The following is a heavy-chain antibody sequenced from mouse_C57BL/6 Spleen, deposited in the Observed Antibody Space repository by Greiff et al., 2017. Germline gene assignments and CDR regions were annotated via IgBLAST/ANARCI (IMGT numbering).Heavy chain of an antibody. V-gene: IGHV1-4*01. CDR2: INPSSGYT. Sequence: QVQLQQSGAELARPGASVKMSCKASGYTLTSHTMPRVKQRPGQGLEWIGYINPSSGYTKYNQKFMDKATLPADKSFSTAYMQLSSLTYEDSAVYDCERYSRSSYYARDYWGQGTSGTVSS. CDR1: GYTLTSHT. D-gene: IGHD1-1*01. J-gene: IGHJ4*01. CDR3: ERYSRSSYYARDY.